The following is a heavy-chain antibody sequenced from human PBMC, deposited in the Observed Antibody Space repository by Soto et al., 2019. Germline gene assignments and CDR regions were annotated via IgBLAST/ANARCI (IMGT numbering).Heavy chain of an antibody. CDR1: GYTFTDYW. J-gene: IGHJ6*02. CDR2: IYPGDYDT. D-gene: IGHD4-4*01. Sequence: AQSLKISCKGSGYTFTDYWIGWVRQLPGKGLEWMGIIYPGDYDTRYSPSFQGHVTITVDKSTNTAYLQWNTLRASDTDMYYCERHISNFLYYYYSMDVWGQGTTVTVSS. CDR3: ERHISNFLYYYYSMDV. V-gene: IGHV5-51*01.